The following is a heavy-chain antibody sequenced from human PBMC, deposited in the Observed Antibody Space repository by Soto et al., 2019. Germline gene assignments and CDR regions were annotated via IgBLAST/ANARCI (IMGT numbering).Heavy chain of an antibody. CDR1: GGSISSYY. CDR2: IYYSGST. J-gene: IGHJ4*02. CDR3: ARGPKSSRYYFDY. Sequence: SETLSLTCTVSGGSISSYYWSWIRQPPGKGLEWIGYIYYSGSTNYNPSLKSRVTISVDTSKNQFSLKLSSVTAADTAVYYCARGPKSSRYYFDYWGQGTLVTVSS. V-gene: IGHV4-59*08.